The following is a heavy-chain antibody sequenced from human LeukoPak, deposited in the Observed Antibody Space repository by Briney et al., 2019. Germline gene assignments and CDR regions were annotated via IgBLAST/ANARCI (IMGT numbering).Heavy chain of an antibody. V-gene: IGHV1-18*01. CDR3: AMTPYCGGDCYSTYYFDY. CDR2: ISAYNGNT. Sequence: ASVKVSCKASGYTFTSYGISWVRQAPGQGLEWMGWISAYNGNTNYAQKLQGRVTMTTDTSTGTAYMELRSLRSDDTAVYYCAMTPYCGGDCYSTYYFDYWGQGTLVTVSS. D-gene: IGHD2-21*02. J-gene: IGHJ4*02. CDR1: GYTFTSYG.